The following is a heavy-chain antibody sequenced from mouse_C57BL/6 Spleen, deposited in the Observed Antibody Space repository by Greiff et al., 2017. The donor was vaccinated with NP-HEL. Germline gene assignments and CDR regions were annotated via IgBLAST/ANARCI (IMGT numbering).Heavy chain of an antibody. CDR3: ARVPGGYFDY. J-gene: IGHJ2*01. D-gene: IGHD5-1*01. CDR2: IYPSDSET. Sequence: VQLQQPGAELVRPGSSVKLSCKASGYTFTSYWMDWVKQRPGQGLEWIGNIYPSDSETHYNQKFKDKATLTVDKSSSTAYMQLSSLTSEDSAVYYCARVPGGYFDYWGQGTTLTVSS. CDR1: GYTFTSYW. V-gene: IGHV1-61*01.